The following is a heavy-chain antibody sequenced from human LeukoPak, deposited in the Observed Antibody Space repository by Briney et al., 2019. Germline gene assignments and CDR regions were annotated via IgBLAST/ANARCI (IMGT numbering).Heavy chain of an antibody. CDR1: GGSISSGGYY. CDR2: IYYSGST. D-gene: IGHD2-8*01. J-gene: IGHJ5*02. CDR3: ARTIVLMVYAIPGWFDP. V-gene: IGHV4-31*03. Sequence: SQTLSLTCTVSGGSISSGGYYWSWIRQHPGKGLEWVGYIYYSGSTYYNPSLKSRVTISVDTSKNQFSLKLSSVTAADTAVYYRARTIVLMVYAIPGWFDPWGQGTLVTVSS.